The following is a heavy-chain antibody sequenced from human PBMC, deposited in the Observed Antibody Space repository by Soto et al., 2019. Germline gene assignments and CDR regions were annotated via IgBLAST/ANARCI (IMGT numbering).Heavy chain of an antibody. CDR3: ARGRGGDYGGNSGYFDY. Sequence: GGSLRLSCAASGFTFSSYAMSWVRQAPGKGLEWVSAISGSGGSTYYADSVKGRFTVSRDNSKNTLYLQMNSLRAEDTAVYYCARGRGGDYGGNSGYFDYWGQGTLVTVSS. D-gene: IGHD4-17*01. V-gene: IGHV3-23*01. CDR1: GFTFSSYA. CDR2: ISGSGGST. J-gene: IGHJ4*02.